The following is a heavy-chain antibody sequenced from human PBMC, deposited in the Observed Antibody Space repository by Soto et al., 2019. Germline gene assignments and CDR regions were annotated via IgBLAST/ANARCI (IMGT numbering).Heavy chain of an antibody. J-gene: IGHJ6*02. CDR2: IKEDGSEK. V-gene: IGHV3-7*03. CDR1: GFTFSSSW. Sequence: LRRSCAASGFTFSSSWMSWVRQAPGKGLEWVANIKEDGSEKDYVDPVKGRFTITRDNAKNSLYLQMNNLRAEDTAVYFCTRKRFGMDVWGQGTTVTVSS. CDR3: TRKRFGMDV.